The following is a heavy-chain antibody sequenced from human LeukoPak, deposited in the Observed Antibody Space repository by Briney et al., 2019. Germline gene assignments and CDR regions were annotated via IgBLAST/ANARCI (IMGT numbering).Heavy chain of an antibody. CDR2: ISSSSSTI. J-gene: IGHJ4*02. Sequence: GGSLRLSCAASGFTFSSYSINWVRQAPGKGLEWVSYISSSSSTIYYADSVKGRFTISRDNAKNSLYLQMNSLRAEDTAVYYCARDLGVVRATVSLDCWGQGTLVTVSS. CDR3: ARDLGVVRATVSLDC. V-gene: IGHV3-48*01. CDR1: GFTFSSYS. D-gene: IGHD3-16*01.